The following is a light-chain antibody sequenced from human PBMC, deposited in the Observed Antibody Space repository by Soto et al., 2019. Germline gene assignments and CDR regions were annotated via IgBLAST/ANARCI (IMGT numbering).Light chain of an antibody. V-gene: IGKV3-15*01. J-gene: IGKJ1*01. CDR2: GAS. CDR3: QQYNSWPGT. CDR1: QSVSGN. Sequence: EVVMTQSPATVSVSPGERATLSCRASQSVSGNLAWYQQKPGQAPRLLIYGASTRATGIPARFSGSASGTDFTLTISSLQSEDFAVYYCQQYNSWPGTFGQGTKVDIK.